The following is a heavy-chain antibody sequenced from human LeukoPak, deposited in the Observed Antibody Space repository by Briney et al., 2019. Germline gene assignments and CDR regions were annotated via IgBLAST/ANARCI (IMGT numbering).Heavy chain of an antibody. J-gene: IGHJ4*02. V-gene: IGHV1-18*01. CDR1: GYTFTEYG. Sequence: ASVKVSCKASGYTFTEYGISWVRQAPGQGLEWMGWISAYNGNTNYAQKLQGRVTMTTDTSTNTAHMELGSLRSDDTAVYFCARNAAGRDLDFWGQGTLVTVSS. D-gene: IGHD6-13*01. CDR2: ISAYNGNT. CDR3: ARNAAGRDLDF.